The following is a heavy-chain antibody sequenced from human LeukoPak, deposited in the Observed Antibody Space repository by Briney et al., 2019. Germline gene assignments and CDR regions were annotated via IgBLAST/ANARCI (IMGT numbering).Heavy chain of an antibody. CDR2: ISSSSSTI. CDR1: GFTFSSYS. V-gene: IGHV3-48*01. Sequence: PGGSLRLSCAASGFTFSSYSMNWVRQAPGKGLEWVSYISSSSSTIYYADSLKGRFTISRDNAKNSLYLQMNSLRAEDTAVYYCARDPEDYFDFWGQGTLVTVSS. CDR3: ARDPEDYFDF. J-gene: IGHJ4*02.